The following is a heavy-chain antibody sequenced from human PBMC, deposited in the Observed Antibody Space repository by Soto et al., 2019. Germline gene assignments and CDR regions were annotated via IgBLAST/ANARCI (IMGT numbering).Heavy chain of an antibody. Sequence: GGSMILSCAASGFPFSSYAMSWVRQAPGKGLEWVSAISATGGSAFYADSVKGRFTISRDNSKNTVFLQIDSLVTEDTAVYYCAKGTTAVYCFDFWGQGTLVTVSS. CDR3: AKGTTAVYCFDF. CDR2: ISATGGSA. J-gene: IGHJ4*02. V-gene: IGHV3-23*01. D-gene: IGHD2-15*01. CDR1: GFPFSSYA.